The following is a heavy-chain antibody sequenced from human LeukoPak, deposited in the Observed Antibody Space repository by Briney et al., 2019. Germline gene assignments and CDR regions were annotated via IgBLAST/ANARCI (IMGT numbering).Heavy chain of an antibody. CDR1: GGSISSYY. V-gene: IGHV4-59*01. CDR3: AGDSTSIGARDAFDI. CDR2: IFYSGST. Sequence: SETLSLTCTVSGGSISSYYWSWIRQPPGKGLEWIGYIFYSGSTNYNPSLESRVTISVDTSKNQLSLRLNSVAAADTAVYYCAGDSTSIGARDAFDIWGQGTMVTVSS. D-gene: IGHD6-6*01. J-gene: IGHJ3*02.